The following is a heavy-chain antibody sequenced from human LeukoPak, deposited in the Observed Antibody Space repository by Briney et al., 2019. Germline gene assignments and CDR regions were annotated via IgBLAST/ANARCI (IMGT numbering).Heavy chain of an antibody. V-gene: IGHV3-7*03. CDR1: GFTFSSYW. D-gene: IGHD3-10*01. Sequence: PGGSLRLSCAASGFTFSSYWMSWVRQAPGKGLEWVANIKQDGSEKYYVDSVKGRFTISRDNAKNSLYLQMNSLRAEDTAMYYCARDAPDMVRGGIDYWGQGTLVTVSS. CDR2: IKQDGSEK. J-gene: IGHJ4*02. CDR3: ARDAPDMVRGGIDY.